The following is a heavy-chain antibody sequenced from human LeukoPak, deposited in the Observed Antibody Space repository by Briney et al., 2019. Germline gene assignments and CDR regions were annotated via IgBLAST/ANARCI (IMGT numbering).Heavy chain of an antibody. Sequence: GASLETSCKGSGSIFSNYWIGWVRPLPGKGLGWVGIIYPGDSDTRYSPSFQGQVTISADKSISTAYLQWSSLKASDAAMYYGVRHARVGATLSWFDPWGQGTLVTVSS. CDR1: GSIFSNYW. D-gene: IGHD1-26*01. CDR3: VRHARVGATLSWFDP. V-gene: IGHV5-51*01. J-gene: IGHJ5*02. CDR2: IYPGDSDT.